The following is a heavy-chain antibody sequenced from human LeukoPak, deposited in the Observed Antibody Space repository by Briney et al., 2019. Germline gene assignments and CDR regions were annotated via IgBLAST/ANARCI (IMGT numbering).Heavy chain of an antibody. CDR1: GFTFSSYW. CDR3: AKDTTGRADGDYYDAFDI. V-gene: IGHV3-74*01. J-gene: IGHJ3*02. CDR2: ISKDGSST. Sequence: GGSLRLSCAASGFTFSSYWMHWVRQAPGKGLVWVSRISKDGSSTYYADSVKGRFTISRDNAKNSLYLQMNSLRAEDTALYYCAKDTTGRADGDYYDAFDIWGQGTMVTVSS. D-gene: IGHD4-17*01.